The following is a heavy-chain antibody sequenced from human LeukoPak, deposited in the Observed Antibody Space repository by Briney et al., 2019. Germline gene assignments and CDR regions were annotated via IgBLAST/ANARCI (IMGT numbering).Heavy chain of an antibody. CDR3: ARPGHSYYYMDV. J-gene: IGHJ6*03. CDR1: GYSISSGYY. CDR2: IYYSGTT. Sequence: PSETLSLTSAVPGYSISSGYYWAWIRRPPGKGLEWIGTIYYSGTTYYNPSLKSRVTISADTSKNHFSLKLSSVTAADTAVYYCARPGHSYYYMDVWGKGTTVTVSS. V-gene: IGHV4-38-2*01. D-gene: IGHD1-1*01.